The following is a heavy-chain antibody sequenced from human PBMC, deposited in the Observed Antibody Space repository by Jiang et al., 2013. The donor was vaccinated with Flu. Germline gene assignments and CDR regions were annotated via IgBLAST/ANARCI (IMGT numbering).Heavy chain of an antibody. V-gene: IGHV3-30*02. CDR1: GFTFSSYG. CDR3: ARKYSSSNYFDY. J-gene: IGHJ4*02. D-gene: IGHD6-13*01. Sequence: QLVESGGGVVQPGGSLRLSCAASGFTFSSYGMHWVRQAPGKGLEWVAFIRYDGSNKYYVDSVKGRFTISRDNSKNTLYLQMNSLRAEDTAVYYCARKYSSSNYFDYWGQGTLVTVSS. CDR2: IRYDGSNK.